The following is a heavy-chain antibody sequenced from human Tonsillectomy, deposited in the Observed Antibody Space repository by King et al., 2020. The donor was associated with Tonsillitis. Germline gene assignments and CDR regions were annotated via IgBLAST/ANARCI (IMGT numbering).Heavy chain of an antibody. J-gene: IGHJ5*02. CDR2: IHDDGAT. Sequence: VQLQESGPGLVKPSGTLSLTCTVSGDSLSSRYWWSWVRQAPGKGLEWIGQIHDDGATKYNPSLRSRVTVSVGKPKNQFSLNLKSVTAADTAIYYCAGEKDYSDPNFFDPWGQGILVTVSS. CDR3: AGEKDYSDPNFFDP. CDR1: GDSLSSRYW. V-gene: IGHV4-4*02. D-gene: IGHD4-11*01.